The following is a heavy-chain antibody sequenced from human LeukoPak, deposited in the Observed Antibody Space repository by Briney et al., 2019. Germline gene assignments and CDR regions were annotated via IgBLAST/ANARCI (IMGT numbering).Heavy chain of an antibody. CDR1: GYTFTSYA. J-gene: IGHJ4*02. CDR3: ARGAVKFGELFRSRFDY. D-gene: IGHD3-10*01. V-gene: IGHV7-4-1*02. CDR2: INTNTGNP. Sequence: ASVTVSCKASGYTFTSYAMNWVRQAPGQGLEWMGWINTNTGNPTYAQGFTGRFVFSLDTSVSTAYLQISSLKAEDTAVYYCARGAVKFGELFRSRFDYWGQGTLVTVSS.